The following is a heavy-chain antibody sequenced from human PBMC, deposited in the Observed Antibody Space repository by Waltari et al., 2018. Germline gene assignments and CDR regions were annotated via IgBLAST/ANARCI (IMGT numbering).Heavy chain of an antibody. CDR3: AKKKSKAVVIAIDY. V-gene: IGHV3-23*01. CDR2: ISGSGGST. Sequence: EVQLLESGGGLVQPGGSLRLSCAASGFTFSSYAMSWVRQAPGKGLEWVSAISGSGGSTYYADSLKGRFTISRDNSKNTLYLQMNSLRAEDTAVYYCAKKKSKAVVIAIDYWGQGTLVTVSS. CDR1: GFTFSSYA. J-gene: IGHJ4*02. D-gene: IGHD2-21*01.